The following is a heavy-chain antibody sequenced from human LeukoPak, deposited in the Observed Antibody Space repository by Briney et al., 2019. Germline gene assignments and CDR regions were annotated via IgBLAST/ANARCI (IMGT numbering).Heavy chain of an antibody. Sequence: FLRLSCAGSGFTLGDYSLHWVRPGPGKGLGGGSGISWNSGSIGYADSVKGRFTISRDNAKNSLYLQMDSLRTEDTALYYCARGRDGYNSGAPLDYWGQGTLVTVSS. J-gene: IGHJ4*02. D-gene: IGHD5-24*01. CDR3: ARGRDGYNSGAPLDY. CDR2: ISWNSGSI. V-gene: IGHV3-9*01. CDR1: GFTLGDYS.